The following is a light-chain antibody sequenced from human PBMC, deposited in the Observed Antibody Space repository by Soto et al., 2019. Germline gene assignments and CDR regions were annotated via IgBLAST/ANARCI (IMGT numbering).Light chain of an antibody. V-gene: IGLV2-14*01. CDR2: DVS. CDR3: SSYTSSSTLYV. J-gene: IGLJ1*01. Sequence: QSALTQPASVSGSPGQSITISCTGTRSDVGGYNYVSWYQQHPGKAPKLMIYDVSNRPSGVSNRFSGSKSGNTASLTISELQAEDEADYYCSSYTSSSTLYVFGTGTKLTVL. CDR1: RSDVGGYNY.